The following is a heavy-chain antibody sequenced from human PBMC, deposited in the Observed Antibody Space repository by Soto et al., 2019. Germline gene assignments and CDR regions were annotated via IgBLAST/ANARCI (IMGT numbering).Heavy chain of an antibody. CDR3: ARGVPKTGYSSGWYENWFDP. Sequence: PSETLSLTCTVSGGSINDYYWNWIRKPPGKGLEWLGYIYYSGSTNYSPALKSRVTISVDTSKNQFSLKVTSVTAADTAVYYCARGVPKTGYSSGWYENWFDPWGQGTMVTVYS. CDR2: IYYSGST. V-gene: IGHV4-59*01. CDR1: GGSINDYY. J-gene: IGHJ5*02. D-gene: IGHD6-13*01.